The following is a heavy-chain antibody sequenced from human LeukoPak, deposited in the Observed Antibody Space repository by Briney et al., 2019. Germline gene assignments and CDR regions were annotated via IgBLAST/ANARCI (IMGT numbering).Heavy chain of an antibody. CDR1: GFTFSPGW. J-gene: IGHJ1*01. CDR3: ARAGTAQDSSSFRVVY. Sequence: PGGSLRLSCAASGFTFSPGWVASARLDPGRGLGLVKNIKQDRSERYYVHCVKGRITISRDNAKNSLYLEMTSLRAEDTAVYYCARAGTAQDSSSFRVVYGGGGTVVCVAS. V-gene: IGHV3-7*04. CDR2: IKQDRSER. D-gene: IGHD6-6*01.